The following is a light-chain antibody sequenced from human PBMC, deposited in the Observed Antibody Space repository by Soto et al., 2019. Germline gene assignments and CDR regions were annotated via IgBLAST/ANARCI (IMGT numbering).Light chain of an antibody. CDR3: QQFDDLPLT. V-gene: IGKV1-33*01. CDR2: DAS. Sequence: IQMTQSPSSLSASVGDRVTITCQASHAITKYLNWYQQKAHKVPKLLIHDASTLATGVPSRFTGSGSGTDFTLTINSLQPEDVATYYCQQFDDLPLTFGGGTKVDI. J-gene: IGKJ4*01. CDR1: HAITKY.